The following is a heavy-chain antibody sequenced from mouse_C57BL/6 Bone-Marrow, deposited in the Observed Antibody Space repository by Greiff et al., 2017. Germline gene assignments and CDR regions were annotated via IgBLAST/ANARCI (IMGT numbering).Heavy chain of an antibody. CDR1: GYTFTDYY. Sequence: VKLQESGAELVRPGASVKLSCKASGYTFTDYYINWVKQRPGQGLEWIARIYPGSGNTYYNEKFKGKATLTAEKSSSTAYMQLSSLTSEDSAVYFCANYYWGQGTTLTVSS. CDR2: IYPGSGNT. J-gene: IGHJ2*01. CDR3: ANYY. V-gene: IGHV1-76*01.